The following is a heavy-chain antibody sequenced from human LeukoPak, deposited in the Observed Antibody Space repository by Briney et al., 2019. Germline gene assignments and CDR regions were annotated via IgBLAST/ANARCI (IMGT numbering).Heavy chain of an antibody. CDR2: ISADNGNT. V-gene: IGHV1-18*01. CDR1: GYTFTSYG. CDR3: ARHKTAVSYCGGDCYSEGFDY. D-gene: IGHD2-21*02. Sequence: ASVKVSCKASGYTFTSYGISWVRQAPGQGLEWMGWISADNGNTNYAQKLQGRVTMTTDTSTSTAYMELRSLRSDDTAVYYCARHKTAVSYCGGDCYSEGFDYWCQGTLVTVSS. J-gene: IGHJ4*02.